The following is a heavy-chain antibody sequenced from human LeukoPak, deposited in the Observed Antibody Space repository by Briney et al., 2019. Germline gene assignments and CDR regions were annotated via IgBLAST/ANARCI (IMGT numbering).Heavy chain of an antibody. CDR1: GFTFSSYG. Sequence: GGSLRLSCAASGFTFSSYGMHWVRQAPGKGLEWVAVISYDGSNKYYADSVKGRFTISRDNSKNTLYLQMNSLRAEDTAVYYCARDRGYSSSWSSAWYFDLWGRGTLVTVSS. V-gene: IGHV3-30*03. J-gene: IGHJ2*01. CDR3: ARDRGYSSSWSSAWYFDL. D-gene: IGHD6-13*01. CDR2: ISYDGSNK.